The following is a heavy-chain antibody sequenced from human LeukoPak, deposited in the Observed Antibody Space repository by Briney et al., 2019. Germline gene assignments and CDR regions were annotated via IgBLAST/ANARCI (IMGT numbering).Heavy chain of an antibody. J-gene: IGHJ4*02. CDR3: AREDYDYVWGSYRRINY. V-gene: IGHV3-23*01. D-gene: IGHD3-16*02. CDR1: GFTFSSYS. Sequence: GGSLRLSCAASGFTFSSYSMSWVRQAPGRGLEWVSAISGSGSSTFYADSAEGRFIISRDNSKNTLYLEMNSLRAEDTAVYYCAREDYDYVWGSYRRINYWGQGTLVTVSS. CDR2: ISGSGSST.